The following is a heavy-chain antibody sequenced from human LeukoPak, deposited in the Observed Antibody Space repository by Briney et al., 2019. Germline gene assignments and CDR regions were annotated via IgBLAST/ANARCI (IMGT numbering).Heavy chain of an antibody. Sequence: GGSLRLSCAASGFTFSSYWMSWVRQAPGKGLEWVGNIKHDGSEKYYVDSVKGRFTISRDNAKNSLYLQMHSLRAEDTAVYYCAKLNPDYYDGGVMDNWFDPWGQGTLVTVSS. D-gene: IGHD3-22*01. CDR2: IKHDGSEK. CDR1: GFTFSSYW. CDR3: AKLNPDYYDGGVMDNWFDP. J-gene: IGHJ5*02. V-gene: IGHV3-7*01.